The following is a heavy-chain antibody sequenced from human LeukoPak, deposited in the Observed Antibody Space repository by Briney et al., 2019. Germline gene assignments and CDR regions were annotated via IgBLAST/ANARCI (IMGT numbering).Heavy chain of an antibody. J-gene: IGHJ5*02. CDR3: ARGRVDIVVVPRWFDP. CDR2: INTNTGNP. CDR1: GYTFTSYA. V-gene: IGHV7-4-1*02. D-gene: IGHD2-2*01. Sequence: RASVKVSCKASGYTFTSYAMNWVRQAPGQGLEWMGWINTNTGNPTYAQGFTGRFVFSLDTSVSTAYLQISSLKAEDTAVYYCARGRVDIVVVPRWFDPWGQGTLVTVSS.